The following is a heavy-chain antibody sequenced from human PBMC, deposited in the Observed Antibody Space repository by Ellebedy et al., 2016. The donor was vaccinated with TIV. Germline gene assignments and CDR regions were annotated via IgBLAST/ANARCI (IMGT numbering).Heavy chain of an antibody. V-gene: IGHV3-7*01. Sequence: GESLKISCVASGFSFSSYWMSWVRQAPGKGLEWVANIKLDGSDEFYLDSVSGRFTISRDNAKNSLFLQMNSVRAEDAAVYYCATDGSYGDYRSPTHAFVMWGQGTMVIVSS. J-gene: IGHJ3*02. CDR3: ATDGSYGDYRSPTHAFVM. CDR2: IKLDGSDE. D-gene: IGHD4-17*01. CDR1: GFSFSSYW.